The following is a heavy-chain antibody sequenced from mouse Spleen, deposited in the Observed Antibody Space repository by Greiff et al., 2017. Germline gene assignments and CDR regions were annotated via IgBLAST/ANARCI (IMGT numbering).Heavy chain of an antibody. V-gene: IGHV1-15*01. CDR2: IDPETGGT. CDR3: TRSGGSTDD. Sequence: VKVVESGAELARPGASVTLSCKASGYTFTDYEMHWVKQTPVHGLEWIGAIDPETGGTAYNQKFKGKAILTADKSSSTAYMELRSLTSEDSAVYYCTRSGGSTDDWGQGTTLTVSS. CDR1: GYTFTDYE. D-gene: IGHD3-1*01. J-gene: IGHJ2*01.